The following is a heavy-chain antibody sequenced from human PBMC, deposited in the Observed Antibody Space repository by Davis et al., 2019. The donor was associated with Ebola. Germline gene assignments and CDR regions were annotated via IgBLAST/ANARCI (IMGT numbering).Heavy chain of an antibody. CDR2: ISGSGGST. D-gene: IGHD6-13*01. V-gene: IGHV3-23*01. J-gene: IGHJ6*02. CDR1: GFTFSSYA. CDR3: ARALQQLPGDYYYGMDV. Sequence: GESLKISCAASGFTFSSYAMSWVRQAPGKGLEWVSAISGSGGSTYYADSVKGRSTISRDNSKNTLYLQMNSLRAEDTAVYYCARALQQLPGDYYYGMDVWGQGTTVTVSS.